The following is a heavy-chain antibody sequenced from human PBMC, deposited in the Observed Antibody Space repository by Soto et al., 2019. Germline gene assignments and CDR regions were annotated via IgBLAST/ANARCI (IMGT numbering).Heavy chain of an antibody. V-gene: IGHV1-18*01. Sequence: QVHLVQSGAEVKKPGASVKVSCKGSGYTFTSYGITRVRQAHGQGLEGMGWIRAHNGNTDYAQKLQGRVIVTRDTSTSTAYMELRILRSDDTAVDYCASGRYGDYRGQGALVTVSS. CDR1: GYTFTSYG. D-gene: IGHD1-26*01. J-gene: IGHJ4*02. CDR3: ASGRYGDY. CDR2: IRAHNGNT.